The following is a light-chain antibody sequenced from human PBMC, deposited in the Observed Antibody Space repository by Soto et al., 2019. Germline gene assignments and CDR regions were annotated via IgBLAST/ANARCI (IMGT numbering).Light chain of an antibody. CDR3: QQYDSSPKT. CDR2: RAS. J-gene: IGKJ1*01. V-gene: IGKV3-20*01. Sequence: EIVLTQSPGTLSLSPGGRATLPFRASKSVSRSYLAWYQQKPGQAPRLLIYRASSRATGIPERFSGSGSGTDCTLTISRLEPEDFEVYYCQQYDSSPKTFGQGTKVDIK. CDR1: KSVSRSY.